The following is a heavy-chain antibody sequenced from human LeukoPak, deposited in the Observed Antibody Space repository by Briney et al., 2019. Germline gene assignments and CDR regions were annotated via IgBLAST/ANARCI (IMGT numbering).Heavy chain of an antibody. CDR2: IIPIFGTA. Sequence: GASVKVSCKASGGTFSSYAISWVRQAPGQGLEWMGGIIPIFGTANYAQKFQGRVTITADESTSTAYMELSSLRSEDTAVYYCAREAAGGYYGMDVWGQGTTVTVSS. V-gene: IGHV1-69*13. CDR3: AREAAGGYYGMDV. J-gene: IGHJ6*02. D-gene: IGHD1-14*01. CDR1: GGTFSSYA.